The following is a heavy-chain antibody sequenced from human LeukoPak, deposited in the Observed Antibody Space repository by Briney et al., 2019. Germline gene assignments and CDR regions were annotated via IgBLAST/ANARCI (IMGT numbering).Heavy chain of an antibody. CDR1: GGSFSGYY. CDR3: ARVSGVLLWFGELLSRTYFDY. Sequence: KPSETLSLTCAVYGGSFSGYYWSWIRHPPRQGLEWIGEINHSGSTNYNPSLKSRVTISVDTSTNQLSLKLSSVTAADTAVYYCARVSGVLLWFGELLSRTYFDYWGQGTLVTVSS. V-gene: IGHV4-34*01. CDR2: INHSGST. J-gene: IGHJ4*02. D-gene: IGHD3-10*01.